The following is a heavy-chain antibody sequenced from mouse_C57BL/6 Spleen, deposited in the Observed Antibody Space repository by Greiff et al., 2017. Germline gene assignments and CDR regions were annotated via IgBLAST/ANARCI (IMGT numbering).Heavy chain of an antibody. J-gene: IGHJ1*03. CDR2: IDPEDGET. Sequence: EVQLQQSGAELVKPGASVKLSCTASGFNIKDYYMHWVKQRTEQGLEWIGRIDPEDGETKSAPKFQGKATITADTSSNTAYLQLSSLTSEDTAVYYCASYGSSNWYFDVWGTGTTVTVSS. CDR3: ASYGSSNWYFDV. CDR1: GFNIKDYY. V-gene: IGHV14-2*01. D-gene: IGHD1-1*01.